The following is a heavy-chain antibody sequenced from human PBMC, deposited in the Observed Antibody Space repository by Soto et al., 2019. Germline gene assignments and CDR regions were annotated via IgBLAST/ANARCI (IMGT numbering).Heavy chain of an antibody. D-gene: IGHD6-13*01. Sequence: GGSLRLSCAASGFTVSSNYMSWVRQAPGKGLEWVSAIGTAGDTYYPGSVKGRFTISRENAKNSLYLQMNSLRAGDTAVYYCARGGAAAGTFYYYYMDVWGKGTTVTVSS. CDR3: ARGGAAAGTFYYYYMDV. V-gene: IGHV3-13*01. CDR2: IGTAGDT. CDR1: GFTVSSNY. J-gene: IGHJ6*03.